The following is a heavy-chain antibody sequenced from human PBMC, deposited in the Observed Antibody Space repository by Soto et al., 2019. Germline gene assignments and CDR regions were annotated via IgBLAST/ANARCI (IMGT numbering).Heavy chain of an antibody. J-gene: IGHJ4*02. CDR2: FDPEDGET. CDR1: GYTLTELS. D-gene: IGHD3-3*01. Sequence: QVQLVQSGTEVKKPGASVKVSCTVSGYTLTELSMHLVRQAPGKGLEWMGGFDPEDGETIYAQKFHGRVTMTEDTSTDTAYMELSSLRSEDTAVYYCTTGQRPLRFLEWLSRYYFDFWGQGTLVTVSS. V-gene: IGHV1-24*01. CDR3: TTGQRPLRFLEWLSRYYFDF.